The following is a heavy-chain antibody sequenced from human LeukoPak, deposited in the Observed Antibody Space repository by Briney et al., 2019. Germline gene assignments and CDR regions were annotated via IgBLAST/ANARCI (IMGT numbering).Heavy chain of an antibody. D-gene: IGHD3-10*01. Sequence: ASVKVSCKASGYTFTGYYMHWLRQAPGQGLEWMGWINPNSGGTNYARKFQGRVTMTRDTSISTAYMELSRLRSDDTAVYYCARDVGSGSYSFDYWGQGTLVTVCS. CDR3: ARDVGSGSYSFDY. J-gene: IGHJ4*02. CDR1: GYTFTGYY. CDR2: INPNSGGT. V-gene: IGHV1-2*02.